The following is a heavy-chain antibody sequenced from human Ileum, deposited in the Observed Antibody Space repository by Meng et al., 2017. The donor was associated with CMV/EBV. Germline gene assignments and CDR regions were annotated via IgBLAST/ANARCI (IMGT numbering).Heavy chain of an antibody. CDR1: GYTFTNYY. CDR3: ARDPFDYRFDP. J-gene: IGHJ5*02. Sequence: ASVKVSCKSSGYTFTNYYLHWVRQAPGQGLEWMGWISTTTGSTNYAQKIQGRVTMTTDTSTSTDYMELRNLKSDDTAVYYCARDPFDYRFDPWGQGTLVTVSS. V-gene: IGHV1-18*04. CDR2: ISTTTGST. D-gene: IGHD4-11*01.